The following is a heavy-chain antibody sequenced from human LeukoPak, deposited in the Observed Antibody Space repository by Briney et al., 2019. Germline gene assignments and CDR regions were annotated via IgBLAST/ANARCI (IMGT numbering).Heavy chain of an antibody. CDR1: GGTFSYCT. Sequence: SVKVSCKASGGTFSYCTISWVRQAPGQGLEWMGRIIPIFGTADYAQKFQGRVSMTTDESTSTAYMELSSLRSEDTAVYYCAREPVPRSSGLDYWGQGTLVNVSS. V-gene: IGHV1-69*05. J-gene: IGHJ4*02. CDR3: AREPVPRSSGLDY. CDR2: IIPIFGTA. D-gene: IGHD3-22*01.